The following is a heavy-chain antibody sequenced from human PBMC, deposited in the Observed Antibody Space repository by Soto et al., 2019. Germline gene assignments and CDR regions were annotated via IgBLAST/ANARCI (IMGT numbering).Heavy chain of an antibody. CDR3: ARIGSGSVTMVRGVPTYYYYYYMDV. D-gene: IGHD3-10*01. J-gene: IGHJ6*03. CDR2: IYYSGST. V-gene: IGHV4-59*01. CDR1: GGSISSYY. Sequence: SETLSLTCTVSGGSISSYYWSWIRQPPGKGLEWIGYIYYSGSTNYNPSLKSRVTISVDTSKNQFSLKLSSVTAADTAVYYCARIGSGSVTMVRGVPTYYYYYYMDVWGKGTTVTVSS.